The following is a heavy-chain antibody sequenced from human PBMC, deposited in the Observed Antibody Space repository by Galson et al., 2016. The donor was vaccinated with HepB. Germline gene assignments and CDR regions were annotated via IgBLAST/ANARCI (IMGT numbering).Heavy chain of an antibody. CDR1: GFTFSSYW. CDR3: ARETVDTVMYYYDGMDV. V-gene: IGHV3-30*03. J-gene: IGHJ6*02. D-gene: IGHD5-18*01. Sequence: SLRLSCAASGFTFSSYWMSWVRQTPGKGLEWVAVISNDGNNKYYADSVKGRFTISRDDSKNTLYLQMNSLRAEDTAVYYCARETVDTVMYYYDGMDVWGQGTTVTVSS. CDR2: ISNDGNNK.